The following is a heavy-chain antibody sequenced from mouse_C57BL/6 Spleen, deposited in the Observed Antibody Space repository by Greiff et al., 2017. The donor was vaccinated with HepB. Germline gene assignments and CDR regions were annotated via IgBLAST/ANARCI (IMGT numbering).Heavy chain of an antibody. J-gene: IGHJ4*01. D-gene: IGHD1-1*01. Sequence: EVKLVESGGGLVQPGGSLKLSCAASGFTFSDYGMAWVRQAPRKGPEWVAFISNLAYSIYYADTVTGRFTISRENAKNTLYLEMSSLRSEDTAMYYSAREDYGSSYAMDYWGQGTSVTVSS. CDR2: ISNLAYSI. CDR1: GFTFSDYG. V-gene: IGHV5-15*01. CDR3: AREDYGSSYAMDY.